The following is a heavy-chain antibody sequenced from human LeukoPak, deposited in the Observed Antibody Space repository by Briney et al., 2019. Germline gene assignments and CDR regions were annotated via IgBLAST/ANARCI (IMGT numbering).Heavy chain of an antibody. CDR1: GASLSTYS. D-gene: IGHD5-12*01. CDR3: ARSSGYGGCEDY. J-gene: IGHJ4*02. CDR2: LHYSGTT. V-gene: IGHV4-59*01. Sequence: SETLSLTCTVSGASLSTYSCVWIRQPPGKGLEWIGHLHYSGTTNYNPSLKSRVTISVDTSKNQFSLKLTSVTAADTAVYYCARSSGYGGCEDYWGQGTLVTVSS.